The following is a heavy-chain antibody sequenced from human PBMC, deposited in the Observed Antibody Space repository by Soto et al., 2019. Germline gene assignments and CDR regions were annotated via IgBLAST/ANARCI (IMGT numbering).Heavy chain of an antibody. V-gene: IGHV3-30-3*01. D-gene: IGHD2-2*02. CDR1: GFTFSSYA. Sequence: QVQLVESGGGVVQPGRSLRLSCAASGFTFSSYAMHWVRQAPGKGLEWVAVISYDGSNKYYADSVKGRFTISRDNSKNTLYLQMNSLRAEDTAVYYCARDGPNTILLRGGMDVWGQGTTVTVSS. CDR2: ISYDGSNK. CDR3: ARDGPNTILLRGGMDV. J-gene: IGHJ6*02.